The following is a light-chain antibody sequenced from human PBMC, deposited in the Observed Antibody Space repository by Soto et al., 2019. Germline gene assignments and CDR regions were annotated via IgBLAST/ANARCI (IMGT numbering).Light chain of an antibody. CDR2: GAS. V-gene: IGKV3-20*01. Sequence: DIALTPSPATLSLSPRARASLSWKASQSVSSSYLAWYQQKPGQAPRLLIYGASSRATGIPDRFSGSGSGTDFTLTISRLEPEDFAVYYCQQYGSSPWTFGQGTKVDIK. CDR3: QQYGSSPWT. CDR1: QSVSSSY. J-gene: IGKJ1*01.